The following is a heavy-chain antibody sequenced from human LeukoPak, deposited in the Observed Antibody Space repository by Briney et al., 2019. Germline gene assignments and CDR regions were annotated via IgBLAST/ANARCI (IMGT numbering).Heavy chain of an antibody. V-gene: IGHV3-23*01. CDR1: GFTFSSYA. Sequence: PGGSLRLSCAASGFTFSSYAMSWVRQAPGKGLEWVSAISGSGGSTYYADSVKGRFTISRDNSKNTLYLQMNSLRAEDTAVYYCAKDRLLVVVTGNNYFDYWGQGTLVTVSS. CDR2: ISGSGGST. J-gene: IGHJ4*02. D-gene: IGHD2-21*02. CDR3: AKDRLLVVVTGNNYFDY.